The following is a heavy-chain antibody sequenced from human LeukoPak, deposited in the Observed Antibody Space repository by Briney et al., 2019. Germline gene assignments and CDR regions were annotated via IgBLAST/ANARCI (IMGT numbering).Heavy chain of an antibody. CDR2: INPNSGGT. D-gene: IGHD2-21*01. J-gene: IGHJ4*02. CDR3: AREDPTAYYFDY. V-gene: IGHV1-2*02. CDR1: GYTFTGYH. Sequence: ASVKVSCKASGYTFTGYHMHWVRQAPGHGLEWMGWINPNSGGTNYAQKFQGRVTMTRDTSISTAYMELSRLRSDDTAVYYCAREDPTAYYFDYWGQGTLVTVSS.